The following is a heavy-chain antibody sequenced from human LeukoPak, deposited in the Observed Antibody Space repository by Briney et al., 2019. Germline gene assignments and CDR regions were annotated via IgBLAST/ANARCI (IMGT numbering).Heavy chain of an antibody. Sequence: GGSLRLSCAASGFTFSSYAMSWVRQAPGKGLEWVSAISGSGGSTYYADSVKGRFTISRDNSKNPLCLQMNSLRAEDTAVYYCAKVFGRVGTFDYWGQGTLVTVSS. D-gene: IGHD3-3*01. J-gene: IGHJ4*02. CDR1: GFTFSSYA. CDR2: ISGSGGST. CDR3: AKVFGRVGTFDY. V-gene: IGHV3-23*01.